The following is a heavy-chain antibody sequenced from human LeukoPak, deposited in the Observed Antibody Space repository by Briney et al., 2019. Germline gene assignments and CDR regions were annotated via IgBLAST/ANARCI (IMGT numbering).Heavy chain of an antibody. CDR3: AKDPHYGDFSGWFDP. V-gene: IGHV3-23*01. J-gene: IGHJ5*02. D-gene: IGHD4-17*01. Sequence: PGGSLRLSCAASGFTFSSYAMSWVRQAPGKGLEWVSAISGSGGSTYYADSVKGRFTISRDNSKNTLYLQMNSLRAEDTAVYYCAKDPHYGDFSGWFDPWGQGTLSPSPQ. CDR2: ISGSGGST. CDR1: GFTFSSYA.